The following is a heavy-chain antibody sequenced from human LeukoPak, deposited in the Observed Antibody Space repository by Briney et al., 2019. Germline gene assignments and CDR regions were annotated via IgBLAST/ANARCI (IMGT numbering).Heavy chain of an antibody. D-gene: IGHD1-14*01. Sequence: GGSLRLSCAASGFTFSNYAMSWVRQAPGKGLEWVSTISGSGASTYYADSVKDRFTISRDNSKNTLYLQMRSLRADDTAVYYCAKGEPDYYFYYMDVWGKGTTVTVSS. J-gene: IGHJ6*03. CDR2: ISGSGAST. V-gene: IGHV3-23*01. CDR3: AKGEPDYYFYYMDV. CDR1: GFTFSNYA.